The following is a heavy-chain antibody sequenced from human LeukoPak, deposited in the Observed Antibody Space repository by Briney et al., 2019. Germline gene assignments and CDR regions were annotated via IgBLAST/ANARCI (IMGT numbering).Heavy chain of an antibody. CDR3: ALSYGSGSYTYFQH. CDR2: IYPGDSDI. V-gene: IGHV5-51*01. D-gene: IGHD3-10*01. CDR1: GYRFTNYW. J-gene: IGHJ1*01. Sequence: GEPRKSSCKGSGYRFTNYWIGWVRQMPGRGLGGLGIIYPGDSDIRYSPSFQGQVSISADKSISTAYLQWSSLKASDTAMYYCALSYGSGSYTYFQHWGQGTLVTVSS.